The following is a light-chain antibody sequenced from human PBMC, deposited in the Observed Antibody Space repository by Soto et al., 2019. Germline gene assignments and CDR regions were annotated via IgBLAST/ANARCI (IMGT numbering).Light chain of an antibody. J-gene: IGLJ2*01. Sequence: QSALTQPPSASGSPGQSVTISCTGTSSDVGKYDYVSWFQHHPGKAPKLIIYEVSKRPSGVPDRFSGSKSGSTASLTVSGLQTEDEADYYCNSYASVNSPVLFGGGTKVTVL. CDR3: NSYASVNSPVL. CDR1: SSDVGKYDY. V-gene: IGLV2-8*01. CDR2: EVS.